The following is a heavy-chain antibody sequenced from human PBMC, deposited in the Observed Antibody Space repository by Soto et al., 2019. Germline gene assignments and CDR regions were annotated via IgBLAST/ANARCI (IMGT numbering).Heavy chain of an antibody. CDR3: AKATATGGGAFEI. J-gene: IGHJ3*02. CDR2: ILVGGST. D-gene: IGHD2-8*02. V-gene: IGHV3-23*01. Sequence: GGSLRLSCALSGFIFSSYDMSWVLQAPGKGLEWVSTILVGGSTHYEDSVKGRFTISRDTSKNTVYLQMNSLTAGDTAVYYCAKATATGGGAFEICGKGTMVTVS. CDR1: GFIFSSYD.